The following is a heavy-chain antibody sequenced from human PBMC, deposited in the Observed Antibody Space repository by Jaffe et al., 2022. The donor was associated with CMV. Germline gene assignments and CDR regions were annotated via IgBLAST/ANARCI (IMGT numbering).Heavy chain of an antibody. CDR1: GFTFSSYA. V-gene: IGHV3-23*04. J-gene: IGHJ6*03. D-gene: IGHD5-12*01. CDR3: VKESGFDVVYYYYYYMDV. Sequence: EVQLVESGGGLVQPGGSLRLSCAASGFTFSSYAMSWVRQAPGKGLEWVSAVSGSGARTYYADSVKGQFTISRDNSKNTLYLQMNSLRAEDTAVYYCVKESGFDVVYYYYYYMDVWGNGTTVAVSS. CDR2: VSGSGART.